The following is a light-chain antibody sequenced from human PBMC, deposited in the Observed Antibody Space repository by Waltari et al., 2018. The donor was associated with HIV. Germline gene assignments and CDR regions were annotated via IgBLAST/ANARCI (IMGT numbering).Light chain of an antibody. V-gene: IGLV1-44*01. J-gene: IGLJ3*02. Sequence: QSLLPQPPSASGTPGQRVTIPCSGSYSNIGSNTVNWHQQLPGSAPRALIYNNDRGPSGVPDRFSGSKSGTSASLAISGLQSEDQGDYYCASWDDKLDGWVFGGGTRLTVL. CDR1: YSNIGSNT. CDR2: NND. CDR3: ASWDDKLDGWV.